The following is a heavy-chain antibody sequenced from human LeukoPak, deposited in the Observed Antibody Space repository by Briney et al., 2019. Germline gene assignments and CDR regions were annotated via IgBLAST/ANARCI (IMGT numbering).Heavy chain of an antibody. CDR1: GGSISSGGYY. J-gene: IGHJ5*02. V-gene: IGHV4-31*03. D-gene: IGHD2-15*01. CDR2: IYYSGST. Sequence: SQTLSLTCTVSGGSISSGGYYWSWTRQHPGKGLEWIGYIYYSGSTYYNPSLKSRVTISVDTSRNQFSLKLSSVTAADTAVYYCARDHNCSGGSCYDNWFDPWGQGTLVTVSS. CDR3: ARDHNCSGGSCYDNWFDP.